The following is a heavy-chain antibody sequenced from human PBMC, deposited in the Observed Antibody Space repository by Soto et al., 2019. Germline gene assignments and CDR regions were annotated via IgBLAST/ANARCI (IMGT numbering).Heavy chain of an antibody. CDR1: GFTFSSYG. CDR3: ARDHSSGWLQYYYYYYGMDV. Sequence: LRLSCAASGFTFSSYGMHWVRQAPGKGLEWVAVIWYDGSNKYYADSVEGRFTISRDNSKNTLYLQMNSLRAEDTAVYYCARDHSSGWLQYYYYYYGMDVWGQGTTVTVSS. D-gene: IGHD6-19*01. V-gene: IGHV3-33*01. CDR2: IWYDGSNK. J-gene: IGHJ6*02.